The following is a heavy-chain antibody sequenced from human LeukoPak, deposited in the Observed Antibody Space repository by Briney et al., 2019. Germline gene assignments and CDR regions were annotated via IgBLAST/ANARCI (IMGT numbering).Heavy chain of an antibody. J-gene: IGHJ4*02. CDR3: ARTGTHYDILTGYSKAAYYFDY. D-gene: IGHD3-9*01. Sequence: PGGSLRLSCAASGFTFSSYGMHWVRQAPGKGLEWVAVIWYDGSNKYYADSVKGRFTISRDNSKNTLHLQMNSLRAEDTAVYYCARTGTHYDILTGYSKAAYYFDYWGQGTLVTVSP. CDR1: GFTFSSYG. CDR2: IWYDGSNK. V-gene: IGHV3-33*01.